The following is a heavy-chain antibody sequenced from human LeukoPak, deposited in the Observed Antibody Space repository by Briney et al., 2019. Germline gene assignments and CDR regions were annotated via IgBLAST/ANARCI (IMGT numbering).Heavy chain of an antibody. D-gene: IGHD6-19*01. CDR3: ARDQGIAVAGTFDY. Sequence: GSLRLSCAASGFTFSSYEMNWVRQAPGKGLEWVSYISSSGSTIYYADSVKGRFTISRDNAKNSLYLQMNSLRAEDTAVYYCARDQGIAVAGTFDYWGQGTLVTVSS. CDR1: GFTFSSYE. J-gene: IGHJ4*02. V-gene: IGHV3-48*03. CDR2: ISSSGSTI.